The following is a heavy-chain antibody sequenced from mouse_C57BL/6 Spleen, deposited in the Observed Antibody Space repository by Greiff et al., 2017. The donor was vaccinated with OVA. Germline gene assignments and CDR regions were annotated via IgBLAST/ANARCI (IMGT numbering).Heavy chain of an antibody. D-gene: IGHD3-2*02. V-gene: IGHV1-59*01. CDR3: ARGDSSGYYFDY. J-gene: IGHJ2*01. Sequence: QVQLQQPGAELVRPGTSVKLSCKASGYTFTSYWMHWVKQRPGQGLEWIGVIDPSDSYTNYNQKFKGKATLTVDTSSSTAYMQLSSLTSEDSAVYYCARGDSSGYYFDYWGQGTTLTVSS. CDR1: GYTFTSYW. CDR2: IDPSDSYT.